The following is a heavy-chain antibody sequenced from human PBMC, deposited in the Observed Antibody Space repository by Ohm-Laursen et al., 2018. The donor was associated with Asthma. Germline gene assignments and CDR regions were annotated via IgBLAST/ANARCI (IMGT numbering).Heavy chain of an antibody. CDR3: ARDRTSSYYYGMDV. Sequence: SLRLSCAASGFSFSSYGIHWVRQAPGKGLEWVAFISYDGSSEDFADSVKGRFTSFRDNSKNTLYLQMNSLRAEDTAVYYCARDRTSSYYYGMDVWGQGTTVTVSS. J-gene: IGHJ6*02. CDR1: GFSFSSYG. CDR2: ISYDGSSE. V-gene: IGHV3-30*03. D-gene: IGHD1-1*01.